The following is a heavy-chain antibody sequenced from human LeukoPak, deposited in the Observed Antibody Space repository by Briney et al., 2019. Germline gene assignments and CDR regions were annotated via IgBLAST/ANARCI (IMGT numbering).Heavy chain of an antibody. CDR1: GFTFSSYA. V-gene: IGHV3-23*01. CDR2: ISGSGGST. J-gene: IGHJ4*02. D-gene: IGHD3-9*01. CDR3: AKDYDILTGYYHFDY. Sequence: PGGSLRLSCAASGFTFSSYAMSWVRQAPGKGLEWVSAISGSGGSTYYADSVKGRFTISRDNSKNTLYLQMNSLRAEDTAVYYCAKDYDILTGYYHFDYWGQGTLVTVSS.